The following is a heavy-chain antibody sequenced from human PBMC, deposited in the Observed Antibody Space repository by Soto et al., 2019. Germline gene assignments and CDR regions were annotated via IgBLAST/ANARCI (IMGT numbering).Heavy chain of an antibody. D-gene: IGHD6-19*01. V-gene: IGHV3-30-3*01. J-gene: IGHJ3*01. CDR1: GFTLSSYV. CDR2: ISYAGNDN. Sequence: QVQLVESGGGVVQPGRSLRLSCAASGFTLSSYVMRWVRQAPGKGLEWVARISYAGNDNYYADSVKGRFTISRDNSKKTLYLQMTSLRADDTAVYYCARDRQQWLEPAGGALPFWGQGTMVIVSS. CDR3: ARDRQQWLEPAGGALPF.